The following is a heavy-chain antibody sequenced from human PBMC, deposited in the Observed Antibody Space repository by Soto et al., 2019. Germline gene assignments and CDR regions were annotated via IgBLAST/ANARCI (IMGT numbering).Heavy chain of an antibody. D-gene: IGHD3-10*01. J-gene: IGHJ4*02. CDR1: GGSISSYY. Sequence: SETLSLTCTVSGGSISSYYWSWIRQPPGKGLEWIGYVYYSGSTNYNPSLKNRVTISLDTSRNQFSLRLSSVTAADTAVYYCASSFYSGSGASTYFFDYWGQGTLVTVSS. CDR3: ASSFYSGSGASTYFFDY. V-gene: IGHV4-59*01. CDR2: VYYSGST.